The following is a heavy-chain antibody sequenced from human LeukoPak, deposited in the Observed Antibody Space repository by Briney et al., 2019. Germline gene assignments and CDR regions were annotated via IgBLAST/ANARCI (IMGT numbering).Heavy chain of an antibody. CDR1: GFTFSSYW. CDR2: INSDGTTT. J-gene: IGHJ6*02. CDR3: ARGNYYGMDV. V-gene: IGHV3-74*01. Sequence: GGSLRLSCAASGFTFSSYWMRWVRQAPGKGLLWVSRINSDGTTTYYADSVKGRFTIPRDNAKNTLYLQVNSLRAEDTAVYYCARGNYYGMDVWGQGTTVTVSS.